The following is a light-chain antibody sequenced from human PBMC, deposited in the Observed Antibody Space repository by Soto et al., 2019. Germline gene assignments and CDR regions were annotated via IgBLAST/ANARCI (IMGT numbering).Light chain of an antibody. V-gene: IGLV2-14*03. CDR3: SSYTSSSTL. CDR2: DVK. CDR1: SSDIGAYNY. Sequence: QSALTQPASVSGSPGQSITISCTGTSSDIGAYNYVSWYQYHPGKAPKLMIYDVKNRPSGVSDRFSGSKSGITASLTISGLQAEDEADYYCSSYTSSSTLFGGGTQLTVL. J-gene: IGLJ2*01.